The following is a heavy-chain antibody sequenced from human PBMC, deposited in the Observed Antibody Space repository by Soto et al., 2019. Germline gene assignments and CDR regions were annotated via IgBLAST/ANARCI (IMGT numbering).Heavy chain of an antibody. Sequence: VGSLRLSGAASGFTFSSYALTWVRQAPGKGLEWVSGISDGGDSTHYADSVKGRFTVSRDNSKNTLYLQINSLRAEDTAVYYCAKHSTTYDSWSGAVKGAFDIWGQGTMVTVSS. J-gene: IGHJ3*02. V-gene: IGHV3-23*01. CDR3: AKHSTTYDSWSGAVKGAFDI. D-gene: IGHD3-3*01. CDR2: ISDGGDST. CDR1: GFTFSSYA.